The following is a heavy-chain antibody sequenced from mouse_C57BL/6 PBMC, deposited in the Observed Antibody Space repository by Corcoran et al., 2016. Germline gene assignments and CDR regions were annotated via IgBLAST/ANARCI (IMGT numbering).Heavy chain of an antibody. CDR2: INTYSGVP. CDR1: GYTFTTYG. D-gene: IGHD2-1*01. V-gene: IGHV9-3*01. J-gene: IGHJ4*01. Sequence: QIQLVQSGPELKKPGETVKISCKASGYTFTTYGMSLVQQAPGKGLKWMGWINTYSGVPTYADDFRGRFAFSLETSASTAYLQINNLKNEDTATYFCARRGNYGAMDYWGQGTSVTVSS. CDR3: ARRGNYGAMDY.